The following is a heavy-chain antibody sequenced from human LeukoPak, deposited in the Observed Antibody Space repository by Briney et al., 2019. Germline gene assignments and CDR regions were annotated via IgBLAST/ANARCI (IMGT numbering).Heavy chain of an antibody. V-gene: IGHV3-11*04. J-gene: IGHJ4*02. CDR3: ARAPRRANWNWGPFDY. D-gene: IGHD1-7*01. CDR2: ISSSGSTI. Sequence: GGSLRLSCAASGFTFSDYYMSWIRQAPGKGLEWVSYISSSGSTIYYADSVKGRFTTSRDNAKNSLYLQMNSLRAEDTAVYYCARAPRRANWNWGPFDYWGQGTLVTVSS. CDR1: GFTFSDYY.